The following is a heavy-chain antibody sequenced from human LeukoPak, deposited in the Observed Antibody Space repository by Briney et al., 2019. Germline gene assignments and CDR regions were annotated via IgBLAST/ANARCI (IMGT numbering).Heavy chain of an antibody. Sequence: PGGSLRPSCAASGFTSSSYAMHWVRQAPGKGLEWVAVISYDGSNKYYADSVKGRFTISGDNSKNTLYLQMNSLRAEDTAVYYCARDRKPGIAVAGAIDYWGQGTLVTVSS. CDR3: ARDRKPGIAVAGAIDY. CDR2: ISYDGSNK. D-gene: IGHD6-19*01. CDR1: GFTSSSYA. J-gene: IGHJ4*02. V-gene: IGHV3-30-3*01.